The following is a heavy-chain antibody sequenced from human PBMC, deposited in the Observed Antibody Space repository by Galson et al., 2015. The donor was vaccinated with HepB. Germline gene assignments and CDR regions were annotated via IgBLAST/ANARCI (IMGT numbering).Heavy chain of an antibody. Sequence: SVKVSCKASGYTFTNYAMNWVRQAPGQGLEWMGWINTNTGNPTYAQGFTGRFVFSLDTSVSTAYLQISSLKADDTAVYYCARGGGRGEYDTFDIWGQGTMITVSS. V-gene: IGHV7-4-1*02. CDR2: INTNTGNP. CDR3: ARGGGRGEYDTFDI. CDR1: GYTFTNYA. J-gene: IGHJ3*02. D-gene: IGHD3-16*01.